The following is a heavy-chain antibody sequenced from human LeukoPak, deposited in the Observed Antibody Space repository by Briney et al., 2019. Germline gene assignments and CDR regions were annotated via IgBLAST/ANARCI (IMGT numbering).Heavy chain of an antibody. J-gene: IGHJ5*02. CDR1: GFTFSDYW. Sequence: GGSLRLSCAASGFTFSDYWMHWVRQAPGKGLEWVGRIRGNSDGGTIDYAAPVKGRFTLSRDDSKTTLYLQMNSLQTEDTAVYYCATDFYDSTWGQGTLVTVSS. CDR3: ATDFYDST. D-gene: IGHD3-22*01. V-gene: IGHV3-15*07. CDR2: IRGNSDGGTI.